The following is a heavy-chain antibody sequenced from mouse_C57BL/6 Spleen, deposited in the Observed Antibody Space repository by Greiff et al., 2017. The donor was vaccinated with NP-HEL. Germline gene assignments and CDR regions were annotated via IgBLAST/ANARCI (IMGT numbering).Heavy chain of an antibody. D-gene: IGHD1-1*02. CDR2: INPNNGGT. V-gene: IGHV1-22*01. Sequence: EVQLQQSGPELVKPGASVKMSCKASGYTFTDYTMHWVKQSHGKSLEWIGYINPNNGGTSYNQKFKGKATLPVNKSSSTAYMELRSLTSEESAVYYCARWLGGSDFDYGGQGTTLTVSS. J-gene: IGHJ2*01. CDR3: ARWLGGSDFDY. CDR1: GYTFTDYT.